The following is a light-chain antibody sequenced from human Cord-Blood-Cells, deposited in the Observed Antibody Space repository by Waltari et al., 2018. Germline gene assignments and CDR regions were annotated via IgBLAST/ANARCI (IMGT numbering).Light chain of an antibody. CDR2: YVN. Sequence: QSPLTQPRSVSGSPGQSVTISCTGTSSDVGGYNYVSWYQPHPGKAPKLMIYYVNKRPSGVPDRFAGSKSGTTASLTISGLQAEDEADYYCCSYAGSYPLVFGGGTKLTVL. CDR1: SSDVGGYNY. CDR3: CSYAGSYPLV. J-gene: IGLJ3*02. V-gene: IGLV2-11*01.